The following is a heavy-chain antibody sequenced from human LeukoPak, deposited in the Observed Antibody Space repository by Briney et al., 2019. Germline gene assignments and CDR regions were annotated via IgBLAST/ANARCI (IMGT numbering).Heavy chain of an antibody. V-gene: IGHV4-34*01. D-gene: IGHD6-19*01. Sequence: SETLSLTCAVYGGSFSGYYWSWIRQPPGKGLEWIGEINHSGSTNYNPSLKSRVTTSVDTSKNQFSLKLNSVTAADTAVYYCASEGVAGYYFDYWGQGTLVTVSS. CDR2: INHSGST. J-gene: IGHJ4*02. CDR1: GGSFSGYY. CDR3: ASEGVAGYYFDY.